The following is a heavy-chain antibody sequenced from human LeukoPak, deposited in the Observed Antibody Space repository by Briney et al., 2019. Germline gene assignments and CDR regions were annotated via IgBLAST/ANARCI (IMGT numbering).Heavy chain of an antibody. Sequence: SETLSLTCAVYGGSFSGYYWSWIRQPPGKGLEWIGEINHSGSTYYNPSLKSRVTISVDTSKNQFSLKLSSVTAADTAVYYCARLWFGELNWFDPWGQGTLVTVSS. V-gene: IGHV4-34*01. J-gene: IGHJ5*02. CDR1: GGSFSGYY. CDR2: INHSGST. D-gene: IGHD3-10*01. CDR3: ARLWFGELNWFDP.